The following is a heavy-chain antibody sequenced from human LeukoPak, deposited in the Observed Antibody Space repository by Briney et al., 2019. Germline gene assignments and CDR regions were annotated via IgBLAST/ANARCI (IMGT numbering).Heavy chain of an antibody. V-gene: IGHV3-30*02. CDR3: AKYAGSWFGELLYRGGFDY. D-gene: IGHD3-10*01. J-gene: IGHJ4*02. CDR1: GFTFSSYG. CDR2: IWYDGSNK. Sequence: QPGGSLRLSCAASGFTFSSYGMHWVRQAPGKGLEWVAVIWYDGSNKYYADSVKGRFTISRDNSKNTLYLQMNSLRAEDTAVYYCAKYAGSWFGELLYRGGFDYWGQGTLVTVSS.